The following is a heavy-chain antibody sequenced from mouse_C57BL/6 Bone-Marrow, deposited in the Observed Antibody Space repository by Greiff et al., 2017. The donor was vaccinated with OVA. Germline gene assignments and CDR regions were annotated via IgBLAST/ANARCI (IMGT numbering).Heavy chain of an antibody. CDR2: IHPNSGST. V-gene: IGHV1-64*01. Sequence: VQLQQPGAELVKPGASVKLSCKASGYTFTSYWMHWVKQRPGQGLEWIGMIHPNSGSTNYNEKFKSKATLTVDKSSSTAYMQLRSLTSGDAAVDNYERKGPWFAYWGQGTLVTVSA. CDR3: ERKGPWFAY. CDR1: GYTFTSYW. J-gene: IGHJ3*01.